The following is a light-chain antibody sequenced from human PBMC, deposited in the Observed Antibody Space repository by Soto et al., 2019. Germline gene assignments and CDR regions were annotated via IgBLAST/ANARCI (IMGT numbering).Light chain of an antibody. CDR1: GSDVGGYNY. J-gene: IGLJ3*02. CDR3: CSYAGNRIFV. CDR2: EVT. Sequence: QSVLTQPASVSGSPGQSITISCTGTGSDVGGYNYVSWYQQHPGKAPKLLISEVTNRPSGVSNRFSGSKSGNTASLTISGLRAEDEGNYHCCSYAGNRIFVFGGGTKVTVL. V-gene: IGLV2-23*02.